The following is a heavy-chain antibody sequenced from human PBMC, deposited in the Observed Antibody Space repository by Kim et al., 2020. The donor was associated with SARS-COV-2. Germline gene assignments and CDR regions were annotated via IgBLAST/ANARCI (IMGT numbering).Heavy chain of an antibody. Sequence: GGSLRLSCAASGFTFSHYAMTWVRQAQGKGLEWVSSISGSSGTTYHADSVKGRFPITRDNSQNILFLQMNNLRDDDTATYYYSKDFGEGGSYFDYWGQGT. J-gene: IGHJ4*02. CDR1: GFTFSHYA. CDR2: ISGSSGTT. CDR3: SKDFGEGGSYFDY. V-gene: IGHV3-23*01. D-gene: IGHD3-16*01.